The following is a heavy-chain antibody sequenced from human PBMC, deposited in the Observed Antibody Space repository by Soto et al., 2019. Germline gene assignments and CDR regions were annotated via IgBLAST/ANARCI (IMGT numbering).Heavy chain of an antibody. V-gene: IGHV1-69*12. CDR2: IIPIFGTA. CDR3: ARRAVDTAMVHDYGMDV. Sequence: QVQLVQSGAEVKKPGSSVKVSCKASGGTFSRYAISWVRQAPGQGLEWMGGIIPIFGTANYAQKFQGRVTITADESTSSAYTELSSLRSEDTAVYYCARRAVDTAMVHDYGMDVWGQGTTVTVSS. CDR1: GGTFSRYA. D-gene: IGHD5-18*01. J-gene: IGHJ6*02.